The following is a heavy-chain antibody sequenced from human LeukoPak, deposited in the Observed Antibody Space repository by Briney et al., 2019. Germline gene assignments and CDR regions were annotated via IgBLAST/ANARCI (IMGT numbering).Heavy chain of an antibody. V-gene: IGHV3-30*18. D-gene: IGHD3-16*02. CDR3: AKDPSRLGELSSYFDY. Sequence: PGGSLRLSCAASGFTFSSYGMHWVRQAPGKGLEWVAVISYDGSNKYYADSVKGRFTISRDNSKNTLYLQMNSLRAEDTAVYYCAKDPSRLGELSSYFDYWGQGTLVTVSS. CDR2: ISYDGSNK. J-gene: IGHJ4*02. CDR1: GFTFSSYG.